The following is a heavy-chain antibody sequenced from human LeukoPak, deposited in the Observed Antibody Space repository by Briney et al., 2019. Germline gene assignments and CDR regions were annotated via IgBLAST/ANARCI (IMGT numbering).Heavy chain of an antibody. CDR3: ARVRYSSGWSSGAFDI. CDR1: GGSISNYY. Sequence: PSETLSLTCTVSGGSISNYYWSWIRQPPGKGLEWIGYIYYSGIVNYSPSLKSRVTISVDTSKNQFSLKLSSVTAADTAVYYCARVRYSSGWSSGAFDIWGQGTMVTVSS. V-gene: IGHV4-59*01. D-gene: IGHD6-19*01. J-gene: IGHJ3*02. CDR2: IYYSGIV.